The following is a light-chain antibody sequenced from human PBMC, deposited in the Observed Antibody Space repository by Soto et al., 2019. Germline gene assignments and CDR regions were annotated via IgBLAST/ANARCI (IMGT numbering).Light chain of an antibody. CDR1: QSVRSDD. V-gene: IGKV3-20*01. CDR2: GVS. Sequence: EIVLTQSPGTLSLSPGERATLSCRASQSVRSDDFAWYQQKPGQAPSVIIFGVSTRATGIPDRFSGRGSGTDLPLTISILEPEDFALYYCQQYGNSPLTFGGGTKVEIK. J-gene: IGKJ4*01. CDR3: QQYGNSPLT.